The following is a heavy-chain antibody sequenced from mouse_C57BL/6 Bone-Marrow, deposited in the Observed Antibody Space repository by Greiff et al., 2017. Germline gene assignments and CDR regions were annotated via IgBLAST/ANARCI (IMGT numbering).Heavy chain of an antibody. CDR1: GYTFTSYW. V-gene: IGHV1-59*01. Sequence: VQLQQPGAELVRPGTSVKLSCKASGYTFTSYWMHWVKQRPGQGLEWIGVIDASDSYTNYNQKFKGKATLTVDTSSSTAYMQLSSLTSEDSAVYYCASYYGSSSWYFDVWGTGTTVTVSS. J-gene: IGHJ1*03. CDR3: ASYYGSSSWYFDV. CDR2: IDASDSYT. D-gene: IGHD1-1*01.